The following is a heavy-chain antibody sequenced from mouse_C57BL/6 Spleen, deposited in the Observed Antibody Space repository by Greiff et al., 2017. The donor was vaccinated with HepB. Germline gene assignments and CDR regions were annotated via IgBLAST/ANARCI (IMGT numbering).Heavy chain of an antibody. J-gene: IGHJ3*01. D-gene: IGHD2-4*01. CDR3: AKNDDYDEYDVWFAY. Sequence: QVQLQQSGPGLVQPSQRLSITCTVSGFSLTSYGVHWVRQSPGKGLEWLGVIWRGGSTDYNAAFMSRLSITKDNSKSQVFFKMNSLQADDTAIYYCAKNDDYDEYDVWFAYWGQGTLVTVSA. CDR1: GFSLTSYG. V-gene: IGHV2-5*01. CDR2: IWRGGST.